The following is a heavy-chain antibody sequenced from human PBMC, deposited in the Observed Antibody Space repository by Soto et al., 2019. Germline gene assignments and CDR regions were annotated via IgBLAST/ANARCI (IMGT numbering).Heavy chain of an antibody. CDR3: AREDSIIIPAVSDF. J-gene: IGHJ4*02. CDR1: GFAFNNYG. V-gene: IGHV3-21*01. CDR2: ISKSDYT. Sequence: GESLRRYCTVSGFAFNNYGINWVRQAPGKGLEWVSSISKSDYTYYSDSVKGRFTISRDNAKNSVSLQMNTLRVEDTAVYYCAREDSIIIPAVSDFWGQGTLVTVYS. D-gene: IGHD2-2*01.